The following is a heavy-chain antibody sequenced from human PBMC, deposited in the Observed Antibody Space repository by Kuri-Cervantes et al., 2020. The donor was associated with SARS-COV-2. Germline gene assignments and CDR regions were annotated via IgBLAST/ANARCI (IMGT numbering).Heavy chain of an antibody. Sequence: GSLRLSCTVSGDSITSSSYYWGWIRQPPGKGLEWIGNIYNSGSTYYNPSLKSRVTMSVDTTKNQFSLKLSSVTAADTAVYYCARIDYHTSGYYYYYYYMDVWGKGTTVTVSS. CDR2: IYNSGST. J-gene: IGHJ6*03. D-gene: IGHD3-22*01. V-gene: IGHV4-39*01. CDR3: ARIDYHTSGYYYYYYYMDV. CDR1: GDSITSSSYY.